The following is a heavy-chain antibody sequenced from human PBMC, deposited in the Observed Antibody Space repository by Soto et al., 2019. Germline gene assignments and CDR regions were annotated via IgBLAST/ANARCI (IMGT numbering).Heavy chain of an antibody. CDR1: GFTVSSSY. CDR2: IESGGTA. Sequence: WSLRLSCNASGFTVSSSYMSWVRQAPGMGLEWVAVIESGGTAHYADSAKGRFTISRDNPNNIIYLQLHTLRAEDTAVCYCAKDLGPLKLLNYVFYGLDVWGQGTTVTVSS. V-gene: IGHV3-53*01. D-gene: IGHD2-21*02. J-gene: IGHJ6*02. CDR3: AKDLGPLKLLNYVFYGLDV.